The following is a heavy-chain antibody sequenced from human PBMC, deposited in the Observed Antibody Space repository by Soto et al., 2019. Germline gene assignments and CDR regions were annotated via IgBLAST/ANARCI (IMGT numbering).Heavy chain of an antibody. V-gene: IGHV4-59*08. CDR2: IYYSGST. CDR3: ARNAPMVRGVIITGYYYMDV. Sequence: SETLSLTCTVSGGSISSYYWSWIRQPPGKGLEWIGYIYYSGSTNYNPSLKSRVTISVDTSKNQFSLKLSSVTAADTAVYYCARNAPMVRGVIITGYYYMDVWGKGTTVPVSS. J-gene: IGHJ6*03. CDR1: GGSISSYY. D-gene: IGHD3-10*01.